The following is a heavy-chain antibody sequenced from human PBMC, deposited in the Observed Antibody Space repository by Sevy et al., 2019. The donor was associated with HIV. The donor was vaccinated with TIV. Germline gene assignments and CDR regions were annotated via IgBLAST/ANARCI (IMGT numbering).Heavy chain of an antibody. CDR3: VRIRFQTGAFDS. V-gene: IGHV1-2*02. Sequence: ASVKVSCKASGYTFTGHYLHWVRQAPGQGLEWMGWIDPISGGTKHAQNFKGRVTMARDTSIRTAYMELSSLRFADTAMYYCVRIRFQTGAFDSWGQGTLVTVSS. CDR2: IDPISGGT. CDR1: GYTFTGHY. J-gene: IGHJ4*02. D-gene: IGHD7-27*01.